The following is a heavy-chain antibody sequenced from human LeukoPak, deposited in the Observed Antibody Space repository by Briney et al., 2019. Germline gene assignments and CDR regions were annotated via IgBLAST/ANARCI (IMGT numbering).Heavy chain of an antibody. CDR3: AKRGVVIRVFLVGFHKEAYYFDS. CDR2: LSGSGGGT. D-gene: IGHD3-10*01. CDR1: GITLSNYG. V-gene: IGHV3-23*01. Sequence: PGGSLRLSCAVSGITLSNYGMSWVRQAPGKGLEWVAGLSGSGGGTNYADSVQVRFTISRDNPKNTLYLQMNSLRAEDTAVYFCAKRGVVIRVFLVGFHKEAYYFDSWGQGALVTVSS. J-gene: IGHJ4*02.